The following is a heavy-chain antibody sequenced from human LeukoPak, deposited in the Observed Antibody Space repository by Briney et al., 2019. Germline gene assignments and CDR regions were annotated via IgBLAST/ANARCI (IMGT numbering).Heavy chain of an antibody. Sequence: SETLSLTCTVSGVSITSDYWTSIRQPPGNKLEWIGFIYYSGTTNYNPSLKSRVTMSVDTSKNQFSLKLSSVTAADTAVYYCARQGFWSGYYTLDYWGQGTLVTVSS. CDR1: GVSITSDY. CDR2: IYYSGTT. CDR3: ARQGFWSGYYTLDY. J-gene: IGHJ4*02. V-gene: IGHV4-59*08. D-gene: IGHD3-3*01.